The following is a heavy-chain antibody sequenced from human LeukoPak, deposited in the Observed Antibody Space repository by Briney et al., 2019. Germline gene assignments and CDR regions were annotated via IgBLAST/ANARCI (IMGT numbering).Heavy chain of an antibody. Sequence: SETLSLTCAVSGGSISSSNWWSWVRQPPGKGLGWIGEINHSGSTNYNPSLKSRVTISVDTSKNQFSLKLSSVTAADTAVYYCARCPTRLVISHAIDYWGQGTLVTVSS. J-gene: IGHJ4*02. D-gene: IGHD3-9*01. CDR2: INHSGST. V-gene: IGHV4-4*02. CDR3: ARCPTRLVISHAIDY. CDR1: GGSISSSNW.